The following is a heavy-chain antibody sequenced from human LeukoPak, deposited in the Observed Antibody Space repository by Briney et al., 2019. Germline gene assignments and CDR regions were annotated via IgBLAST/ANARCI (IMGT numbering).Heavy chain of an antibody. CDR1: GFTFTAYF. J-gene: IGHJ4*02. Sequence: ASVKVSCKASGFTFTAYFMHWVRQAPGQGLEWMGWINPNGGDTNYAQKFKGRVTFTRDTSTSTAYMQLSSLTSDDTALYYCAREGLSLKHFDSWGQGTLVTVSS. V-gene: IGHV1-2*02. D-gene: IGHD2-8*01. CDR2: INPNGGDT. CDR3: AREGLSLKHFDS.